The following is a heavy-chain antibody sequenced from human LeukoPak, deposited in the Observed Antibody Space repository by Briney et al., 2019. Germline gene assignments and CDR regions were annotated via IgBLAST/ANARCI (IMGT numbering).Heavy chain of an antibody. CDR3: ARHQYISGWHGYDY. CDR1: GCSFTNYW. V-gene: IGHV5-51*01. D-gene: IGHD6-19*01. J-gene: IGHJ4*02. CDR2: IYPGDSDT. Sequence: GESLKISCKGSGCSFTNYWIGWVRQMPGKGLEWMGIIYPGDSDTRYSPPFRGQVTISADKSISTAYLQWSSLKASDTAMYYCARHQYISGWHGYDYWGQGTLVTVSS.